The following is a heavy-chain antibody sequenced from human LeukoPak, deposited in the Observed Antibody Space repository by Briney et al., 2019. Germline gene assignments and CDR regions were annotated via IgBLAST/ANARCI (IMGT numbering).Heavy chain of an antibody. CDR1: GXSFSSYC. J-gene: IGHJ4*02. Sequence: GESLKISFKGSGXSFSSYCIGWVRQMPGKGLEWMGIIQPGDSDTRYSPSFQGQVTILADKSVNTAYLQWSSLKASDTAMYYCARLGNWVDYWGQGTLVTVSS. CDR3: ARLGNWVDY. CDR2: IQPGDSDT. D-gene: IGHD7-27*01. V-gene: IGHV5-51*01.